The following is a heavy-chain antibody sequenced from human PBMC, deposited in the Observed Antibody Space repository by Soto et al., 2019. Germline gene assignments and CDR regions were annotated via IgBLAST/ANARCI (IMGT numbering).Heavy chain of an antibody. D-gene: IGHD1-26*01. V-gene: IGHV1-69*01. CDR3: ASMSGRYYFWTLDY. Sequence: QVQLVQSGAEVKKPGSSVKVSCKASGGTFSSYAISWVRQAPGQGLEWMGGIIPIFGTANYAQKFQGRVTITADESTSTAYMELSSLRSEDKGVYCCASMSGRYYFWTLDYWGQGTLVTVSS. J-gene: IGHJ4*02. CDR1: GGTFSSYA. CDR2: IIPIFGTA.